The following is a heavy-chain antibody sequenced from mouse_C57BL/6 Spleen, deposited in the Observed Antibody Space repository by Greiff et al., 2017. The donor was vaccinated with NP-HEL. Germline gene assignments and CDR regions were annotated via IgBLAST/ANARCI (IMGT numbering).Heavy chain of an antibody. CDR2: ISDGGSYT. CDR1: GFTFSSYA. J-gene: IGHJ3*01. CDR3: ARDRITTVGPFAY. V-gene: IGHV5-4*01. Sequence: EVMLVESGGGLVKPGGSLKLSCAASGFTFSSYAMSWVRQTPEKRLEWVATISDGGSYTYYPDNVKGRFTISRDNAKNNLYLQMSHLKSEDTAMYYCARDRITTVGPFAYWGQGTLVTVSA. D-gene: IGHD1-1*01.